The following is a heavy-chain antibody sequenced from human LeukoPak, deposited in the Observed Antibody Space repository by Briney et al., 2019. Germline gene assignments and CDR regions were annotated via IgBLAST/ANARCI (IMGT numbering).Heavy chain of an antibody. Sequence: SETLSLTCTVSGGSISSRNYYWGWIRQPPGKGLEWIGGVYYTGTTYSNPSLKSRVTISVDTSKNQFSLRLSSVTAADTAVYYCASRGYSYGWYYYYMDVWGKGTTVTVSS. CDR3: ASRGYSYGWYYYYMDV. CDR1: GGSISSRNYY. J-gene: IGHJ6*03. CDR2: VYYTGTT. V-gene: IGHV4-39*01. D-gene: IGHD5-18*01.